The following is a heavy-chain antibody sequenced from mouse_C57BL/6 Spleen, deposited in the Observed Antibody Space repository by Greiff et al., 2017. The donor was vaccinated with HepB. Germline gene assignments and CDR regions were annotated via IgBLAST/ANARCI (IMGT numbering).Heavy chain of an antibody. D-gene: IGHD4-1*01. CDR2: INPSNGGT. CDR1: GYTFTSYW. Sequence: QVQLQQSGTELVKPGASVKLSCKASGYTFTSYWMHWVKQRPGQGLEWIGNINPSNGGTNYNEKFKSKATLTVDKSSSTAYMQLSSLTSEDSAVYYCARWGNWEAWFAYWGQGTLVTVSA. J-gene: IGHJ3*01. V-gene: IGHV1-53*01. CDR3: ARWGNWEAWFAY.